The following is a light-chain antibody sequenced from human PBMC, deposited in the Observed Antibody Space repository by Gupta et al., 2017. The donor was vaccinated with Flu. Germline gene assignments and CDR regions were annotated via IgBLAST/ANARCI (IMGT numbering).Light chain of an antibody. CDR2: LGS. J-gene: IGKJ5*01. CDR1: QSLLHSNGDNY. Sequence: DIVKTPSPLSLPVHPGRPASISCRSSQSLLHSNGDNYLDWYLQKPGQSPQLLIYLGSNRAAGVPDRFSGSGSGIEFKLNISRVEAEDVGFYYCMLAIPMEFGQGTRLEIK. V-gene: IGKV2-28*01. CDR3: MLAIPME.